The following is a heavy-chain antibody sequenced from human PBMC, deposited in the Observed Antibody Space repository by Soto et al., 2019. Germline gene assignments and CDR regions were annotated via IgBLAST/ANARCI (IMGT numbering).Heavy chain of an antibody. Sequence: ASVKVSCKASGHTFTSYDINWVRQATGHGLEWMGWINPNSGNIGYAQKFQCRVTMTRDTAIRTAYMEVSRLRSDDTAVYYCARGRASGSYYLLDYWGQGTLVTVSS. V-gene: IGHV1-8*01. J-gene: IGHJ4*02. D-gene: IGHD3-10*01. CDR3: ARGRASGSYYLLDY. CDR2: INPNSGNI. CDR1: GHTFTSYD.